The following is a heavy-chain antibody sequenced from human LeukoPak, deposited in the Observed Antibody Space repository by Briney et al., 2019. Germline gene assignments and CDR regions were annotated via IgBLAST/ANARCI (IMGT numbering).Heavy chain of an antibody. CDR3: AKQGPTCYYFGLDV. V-gene: IGHV3-30*18. CDR2: ISDDGDKQ. J-gene: IGHJ6*02. Sequence: GGSLRLSCAASGFTFSSHGMHWVRQAPGKGLDGVAVISDDGDKQDYADSVKGRFTISRDNSKKIVYLHMNSLRAQDTAVYYCAKQGPTCYYFGLDVWGQGTTVTVSS. CDR1: GFTFSSHG.